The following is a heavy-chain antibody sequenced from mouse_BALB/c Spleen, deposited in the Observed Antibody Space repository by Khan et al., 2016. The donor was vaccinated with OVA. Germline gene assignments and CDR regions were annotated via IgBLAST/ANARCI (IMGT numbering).Heavy chain of an antibody. Sequence: EVELVESGGDLVKPGGSLKLSCAASGFTFSTYGMSWVRQTPDKRLEWVATVSTGGGYTYYPDSVKGRFTISRDNAKNTLYLQMSGLKSEDTAIFYCTRLAYYYDSEGFAYWGQGTLVTVS. CDR1: GFTFSTYG. J-gene: IGHJ3*01. CDR3: TRLAYYYDSEGFAY. CDR2: VSTGGGYT. V-gene: IGHV5-6*01. D-gene: IGHD1-1*01.